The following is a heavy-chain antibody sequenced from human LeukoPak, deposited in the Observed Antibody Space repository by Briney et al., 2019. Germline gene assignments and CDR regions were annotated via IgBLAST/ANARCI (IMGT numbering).Heavy chain of an antibody. CDR3: ARTVAGTGYFDY. CDR1: GFTFSTYA. J-gene: IGHJ4*02. Sequence: GGSLRLSCAASGFTFSTYAMTWVRQAPGKGLEYVSAISSNGGSTYYADSVKGRFTISRDNSKNTLYLQMSSLRAEDTAVYYCARTVAGTGYFDYWGQGTLVTVSS. D-gene: IGHD6-19*01. CDR2: ISSNGGST. V-gene: IGHV3-64D*06.